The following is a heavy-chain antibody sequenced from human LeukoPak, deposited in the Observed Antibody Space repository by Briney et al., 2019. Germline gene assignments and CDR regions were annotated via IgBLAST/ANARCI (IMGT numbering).Heavy chain of an antibody. CDR2: IYYIGST. CDR3: ARDSHRDYGDY. CDR1: GGSISSYY. Sequence: SETLSLTCTVSGGSISSYYWSWIRQPPGKGLEWIGSIYYIGSTYYNPSLKSRVTISVDTSKNQFSLKLSSVTAADTAVYYCARDSHRDYGDYWGQGTLVTVSS. V-gene: IGHV4-59*12. J-gene: IGHJ4*02.